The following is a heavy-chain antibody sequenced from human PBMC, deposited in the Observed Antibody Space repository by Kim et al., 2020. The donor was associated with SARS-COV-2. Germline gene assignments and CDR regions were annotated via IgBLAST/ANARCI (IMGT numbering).Heavy chain of an antibody. V-gene: IGHV3-30*02. CDR3: AKTEITYRTNPYMDV. J-gene: IGHJ6*03. D-gene: IGHD1-20*01. Sequence: DSVTDRFTNSRDNSKHTLYRQMNSLRAEDTAVYYCAKTEITYRTNPYMDVWGKGTTVTVSS.